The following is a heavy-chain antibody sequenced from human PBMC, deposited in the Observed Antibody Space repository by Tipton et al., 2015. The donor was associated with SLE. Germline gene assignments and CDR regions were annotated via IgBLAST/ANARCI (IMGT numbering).Heavy chain of an antibody. V-gene: IGHV3-11*01. CDR3: ARARTSGSWDVGR. Sequence: SLRLSCAASGFTFSDYYMNWIRQAPGKGLEWVSYISSSGSTINYADSANGRFTISRYNAKNSLYLQMNSLRAEDTAVYYCARARTSGSWDVGRWGRGTLVTVSS. CDR2: ISSSGSTI. CDR1: GFTFSDYY. J-gene: IGHJ4*02. D-gene: IGHD1-26*01.